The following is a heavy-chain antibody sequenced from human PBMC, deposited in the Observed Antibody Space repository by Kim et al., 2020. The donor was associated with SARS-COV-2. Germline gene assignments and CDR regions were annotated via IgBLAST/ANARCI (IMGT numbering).Heavy chain of an antibody. CDR3: AKDQGYCSSTSCYGNWFDP. D-gene: IGHD2-2*01. Sequence: GRFTISRDNSKNTLYLQMNSLRAEDTAVYYCAKDQGYCSSTSCYGNWFDPWGQGTLVTVSS. J-gene: IGHJ5*02. V-gene: IGHV3-30*02.